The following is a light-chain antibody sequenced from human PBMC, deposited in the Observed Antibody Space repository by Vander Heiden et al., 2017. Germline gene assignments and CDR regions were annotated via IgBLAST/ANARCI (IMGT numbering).Light chain of an antibody. V-gene: IGKV1-5*01. CDR2: NAS. CDR3: QQYHSPWT. Sequence: DIQMTQSPSTLSASVGDRVTVTCRASQSIHYYLAWFQQKTGKAPNLLISNASNLESGVPSRFSGSGSGTEFTLTITRLQPDDFATYFCQQYHSPWTFGQGTKLE. J-gene: IGKJ1*01. CDR1: QSIHYY.